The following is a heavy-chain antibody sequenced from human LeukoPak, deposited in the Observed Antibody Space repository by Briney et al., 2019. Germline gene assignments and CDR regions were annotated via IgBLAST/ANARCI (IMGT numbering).Heavy chain of an antibody. J-gene: IGHJ4*02. CDR3: AKTIWFGELSIDY. V-gene: IGHV3-30*18. D-gene: IGHD3-10*01. CDR2: ISYDGSNK. Sequence: GGSLRLSCAASGFTFSSYGMHWVRQAPGKGLEWVAVISYDGSNKYYADSVKGRFTISRDNSKNTLYLQMNSLRAEDTAVYYCAKTIWFGELSIDYWGQGTLVTVSS. CDR1: GFTFSSYG.